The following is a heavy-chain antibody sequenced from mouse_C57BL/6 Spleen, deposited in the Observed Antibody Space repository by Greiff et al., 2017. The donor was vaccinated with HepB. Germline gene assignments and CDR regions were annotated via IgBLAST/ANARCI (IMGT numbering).Heavy chain of an antibody. V-gene: IGHV14-4*01. D-gene: IGHD1-1*01. J-gene: IGHJ2*01. CDR3: TTDGSKSFDY. CDR1: GFNIKDDY. CDR2: IDPENGDT. Sequence: VQLQQSGAELVRPGASVKLSCTASGFNIKDDYMHWVKQRPEQGLEWIGWIDPENGDTEYASKFQGKATITADTSSNTAYLQLSSLTSEDTAVYDCTTDGSKSFDYWGQGTTLTVSS.